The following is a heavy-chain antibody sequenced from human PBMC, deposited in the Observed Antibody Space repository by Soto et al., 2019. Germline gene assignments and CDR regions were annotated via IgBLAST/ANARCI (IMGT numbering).Heavy chain of an antibody. CDR3: DRDMGGYYYDSSGYAVDAFDI. V-gene: IGHV3-13*01. Sequence: GGSLRLSCAASGFTFSSYDMHWVRQATGKGLEWVSAIGTAGDTYYPGSVKGRFTISRENAKNSLYLQMNSLRAEDTAVYYCDRDMGGYYYDSSGYAVDAFDIWGQGTMVTVSS. D-gene: IGHD3-22*01. CDR2: IGTAGDT. CDR1: GFTFSSYD. J-gene: IGHJ3*02.